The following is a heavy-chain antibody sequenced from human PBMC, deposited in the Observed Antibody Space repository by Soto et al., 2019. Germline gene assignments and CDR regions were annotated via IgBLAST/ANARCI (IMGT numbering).Heavy chain of an antibody. CDR2: IYYSGST. CDR1: GGSISSSSYY. CDR3: ARSYYDSSGYFTWYFDL. V-gene: IGHV4-39*01. J-gene: IGHJ2*01. D-gene: IGHD3-22*01. Sequence: QLQLQESGPGLVKPSETLSLTCTVSGGSISSSSYYWGWIRQPPGKGLEWIGSIYYSGSTYYNPSLKSRVTISVDTSQNQFSLKLSSVTAADTAVYYCARSYYDSSGYFTWYFDLWGRGTLVTVSS.